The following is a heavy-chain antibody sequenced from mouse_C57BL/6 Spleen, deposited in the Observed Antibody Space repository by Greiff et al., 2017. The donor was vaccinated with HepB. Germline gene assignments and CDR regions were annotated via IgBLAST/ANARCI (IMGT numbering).Heavy chain of an antibody. CDR2: IDPETGGT. D-gene: IGHD3-2*02. Sequence: VQLQESGAELVRPGASVTLSCKASGYTFTDYEMHWVKQTPVHGLEWIGAIDPETGGTAYNQKFKGKAILTADKSSSTAYMELRSLTSEDSAVYYCTIISGYAAFDYWGQGTTLTVSS. V-gene: IGHV1-15*01. J-gene: IGHJ2*01. CDR3: TIISGYAAFDY. CDR1: GYTFTDYE.